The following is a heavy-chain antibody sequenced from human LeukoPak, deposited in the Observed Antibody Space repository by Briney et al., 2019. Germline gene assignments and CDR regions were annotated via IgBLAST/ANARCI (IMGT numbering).Heavy chain of an antibody. CDR3: ARVRLPMEGGIWFDP. J-gene: IGHJ5*02. CDR2: IKTDGSIT. V-gene: IGHV3-74*01. CDR1: GFSFSVYW. D-gene: IGHD6-25*01. Sequence: PGGSLRLSCAASGFSFSVYWMHWVRQAPGKGPVWVSRIKTDGSITDYADFVKGRFTISRDNAKNSLYLQMNSLRAEDTAVYYCARVRLPMEGGIWFDPWGQGTLVTVSS.